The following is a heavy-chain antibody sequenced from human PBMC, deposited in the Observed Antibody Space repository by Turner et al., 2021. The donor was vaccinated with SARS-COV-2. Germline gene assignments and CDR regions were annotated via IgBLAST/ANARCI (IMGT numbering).Heavy chain of an antibody. CDR1: GDSVSSNSAA. D-gene: IGHD3-16*02. V-gene: IGHV6-1*01. CDR3: AREHWVDVWGSYRSTAYFDH. CDR2: TYYRSKWYN. J-gene: IGHJ4*02. Sequence: QVQLQQSGPGLVKPSQTLSLTCAISGDSVSSNSAAWNWIRPSPSRGLEWLGRTYYRSKWYNDYAVSVKSRITINADTSKNQFSLQLNSVTPEDTAVYYCAREHWVDVWGSYRSTAYFDHWGQGTLVTVSS.